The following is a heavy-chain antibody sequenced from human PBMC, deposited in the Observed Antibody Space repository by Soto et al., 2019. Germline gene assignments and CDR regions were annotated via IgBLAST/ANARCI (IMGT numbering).Heavy chain of an antibody. Sequence: GGTLRLSCAASGFTFSSYGMHWVRQAPGKGQEWEAVISYDGSNKYYAESVKGRFTISRDNSKYTLYLQMNSLRAEDTAVYYCAKDLEWLASDYYYYMDVWGKGTTVTVSS. J-gene: IGHJ6*03. D-gene: IGHD3-3*01. V-gene: IGHV3-30*18. CDR2: ISYDGSNK. CDR1: GFTFSSYG. CDR3: AKDLEWLASDYYYYMDV.